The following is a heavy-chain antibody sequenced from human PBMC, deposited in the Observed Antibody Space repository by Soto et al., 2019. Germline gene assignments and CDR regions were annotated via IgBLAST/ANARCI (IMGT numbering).Heavy chain of an antibody. D-gene: IGHD2-15*01. V-gene: IGHV3-23*01. CDR1: EFTLSSYA. CDR3: AALVVVAATYNWFDP. Sequence: EVQLLESGGGLVQPGGSLRLSCAASEFTLSSYAITWVRQAPGKGLEWVSAISVSGDSTYYADSVKGRFTISRDNYKNMVYLQMNSLRAEDTAVYYCAALVVVAATYNWFDPWGQGTLFTVSS. CDR2: ISVSGDST. J-gene: IGHJ5*02.